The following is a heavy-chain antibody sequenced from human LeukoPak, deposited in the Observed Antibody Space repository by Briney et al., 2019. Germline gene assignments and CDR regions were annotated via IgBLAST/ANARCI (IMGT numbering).Heavy chain of an antibody. CDR3: ARDLNGGYSYEDY. V-gene: IGHV1-18*01. D-gene: IGHD5-18*01. CDR2: ISTYNGDT. CDR1: GYTFATYG. J-gene: IGHJ4*02. Sequence: ASVKVSCKASGYTFATYGISWVRQAPGQGLEWMGCISTYNGDTNYAQKFQGRVTMTTDTSTSTAYMELRSLRSADTAVYYCARDLNGGYSYEDYWGQGTLDTVSS.